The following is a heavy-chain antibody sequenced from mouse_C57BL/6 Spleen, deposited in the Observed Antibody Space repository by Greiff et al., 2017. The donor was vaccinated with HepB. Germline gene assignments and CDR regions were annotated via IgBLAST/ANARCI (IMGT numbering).Heavy chain of an antibody. CDR2: IRSKSNNYAT. D-gene: IGHD2-3*01. CDR1: GFSFNTYA. CDR3: VRPVYDCGGGLSD. J-gene: IGHJ3*01. Sequence: EVQVVESGGGLVQPKGSLKLSCAASGFSFNTYAMNWVRQAPGKGLEWVARIRSKSNNYATYYADSVKDRFTISRDDSESMLYLQMNNLKTEDTAMYYCVRPVYDCGGGLSDWGQGTLVTVAA. V-gene: IGHV10-1*01.